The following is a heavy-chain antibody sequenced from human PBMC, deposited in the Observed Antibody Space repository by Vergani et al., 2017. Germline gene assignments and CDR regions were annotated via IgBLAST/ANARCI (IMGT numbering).Heavy chain of an antibody. CDR2: IKHSGST. CDR3: ARGRRKWRYFDY. J-gene: IGHJ4*02. D-gene: IGHD5-12*01. Sequence: QVQLQQWGAGLLKPSETLSLICAVYGGSFSGYYWSWIRQPPGKGLEWIGEIKHSGSTNYNPSLKSRVTISVDTSKNQFSLKLSSVTAADTAVYYCARGRRKWRYFDYWGQGTLVTVSS. CDR1: GGSFSGYY. V-gene: IGHV4-34*01.